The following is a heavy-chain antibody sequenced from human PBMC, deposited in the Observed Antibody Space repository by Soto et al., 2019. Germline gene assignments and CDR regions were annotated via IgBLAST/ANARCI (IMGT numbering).Heavy chain of an antibody. CDR1: GGSFSGYY. V-gene: IGHV4-34*01. Sequence: SETLSLTCAVYGGSFSGYYWSWIRQPPGKGLEWIGEINHSGSTNYNPSLKSRVTISVDTSKNQFSLKLSSVTAADTAVYYCARGSGYSYGEQGYFDYWGQGTLVTVS. D-gene: IGHD5-18*01. J-gene: IGHJ4*02. CDR3: ARGSGYSYGEQGYFDY. CDR2: INHSGST.